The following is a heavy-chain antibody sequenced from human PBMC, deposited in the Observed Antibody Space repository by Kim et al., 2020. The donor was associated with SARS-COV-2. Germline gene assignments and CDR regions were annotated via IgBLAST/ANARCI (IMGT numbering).Heavy chain of an antibody. CDR2: ISWNSGSI. Sequence: GGSLRLSCAASGFTFDDYAMHWVRQAPGKGLEWVSGISWNSGSIGYADSVKGRFTIARDKHKNSLSLQMNSLRAEDTALYYCAKGAWDSSGYYYGEDAF. V-gene: IGHV3-9*01. CDR1: GFTFDDYA. J-gene: IGHJ3*01. D-gene: IGHD3-22*01. CDR3: AKGAWDSSGYYYGEDAF.